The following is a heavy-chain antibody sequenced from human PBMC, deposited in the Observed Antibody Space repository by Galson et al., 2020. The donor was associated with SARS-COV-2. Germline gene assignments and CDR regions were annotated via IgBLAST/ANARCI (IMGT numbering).Heavy chain of an antibody. J-gene: IGHJ5*02. V-gene: IGHV1-2*02. CDR3: ARDHYNDSSDYSSPFNWFDP. D-gene: IGHD3-22*01. CDR1: GYTFTDYY. CDR2: SNPNTGGT. Sequence: ASVKVSCKASGYTFTDYYIHWVRQAPGQGLEWMGWSNPNTGGTNFAENFQGRVTMTGDTSISAAYMELSRLTSDDTAIYYCARDHYNDSSDYSSPFNWFDPWGQGTLVTVSS.